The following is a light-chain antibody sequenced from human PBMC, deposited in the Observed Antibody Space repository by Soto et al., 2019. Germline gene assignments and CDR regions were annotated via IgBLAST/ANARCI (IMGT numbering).Light chain of an antibody. V-gene: IGKV1-9*01. Sequence: DIQLTQSPSFLSASVGDRVTITCRASQGISSYLSWYQQKPGKATKILIYAASTLQSGVPSRFTGSGSGTEFTLTISSLQPEDFATYYCQQLNSYPLTFGPGTKVDIK. CDR2: AAS. J-gene: IGKJ3*01. CDR3: QQLNSYPLT. CDR1: QGISSY.